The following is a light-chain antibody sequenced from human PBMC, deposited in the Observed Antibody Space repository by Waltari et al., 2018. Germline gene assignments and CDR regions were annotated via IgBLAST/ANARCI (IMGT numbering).Light chain of an antibody. V-gene: IGKV3-11*01. Sequence: IVLTQSPGTLSLSPGDRAPLSCRASHSVGSYLAWYQHKPGQAPRLLIYDASRRASGIPDRFSGSGSATDFTLTITRLETDDFAIYYCQQRSDRSITFGQGTRLEI. CDR3: QQRSDRSIT. CDR1: HSVGSY. J-gene: IGKJ5*01. CDR2: DAS.